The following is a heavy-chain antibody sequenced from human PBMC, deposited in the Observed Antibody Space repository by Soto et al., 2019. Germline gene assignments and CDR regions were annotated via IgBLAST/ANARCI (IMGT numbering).Heavy chain of an antibody. D-gene: IGHD3-10*01. CDR1: GFTFSSYA. CDR3: AKDKHPYGTDDPDH. CDR2: ISGSGGST. Sequence: PGGSLRLSCAASGFTFSSYAMSWVRQVPGKGLEWVSAISGSGGSTYYAYSVKGRFTISRDNSKNPLSLQMNTLRAEDTAVYYCAKDKHPYGTDDPDHWGQGTLVTVSS. J-gene: IGHJ5*02. V-gene: IGHV3-23*01.